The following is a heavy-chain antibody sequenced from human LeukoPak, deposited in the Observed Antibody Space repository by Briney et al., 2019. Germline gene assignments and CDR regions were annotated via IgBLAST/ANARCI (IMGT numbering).Heavy chain of an antibody. CDR2: MNPNSGNT. CDR1: GYTFTSYD. J-gene: IGHJ6*03. V-gene: IGHV1-8*03. D-gene: IGHD2-15*01. CDR3: ARAVVVVVAATPPYCYYYMDV. Sequence: GASVKVSCKASGYTFTSYDINWVRQATGQGLEWMGWMNPNSGNTGYAQKFQGRVTITRNTSISTAYMELSSLRSEDTAVYYCARAVVVVVAATPPYCYYYMDVWGKGTTVTVSS.